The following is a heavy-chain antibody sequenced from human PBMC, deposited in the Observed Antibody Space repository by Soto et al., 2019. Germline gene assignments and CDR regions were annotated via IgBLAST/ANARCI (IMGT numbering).Heavy chain of an antibody. CDR2: INAGNGNT. V-gene: IGHV1-3*01. D-gene: IGHD2-21*02. Sequence: ASVKVSCKASGYTFTSRYMHWVRQAPGQRLEWMGWINAGNGNTKYSQKFQGRVTITRDTSASTAYMELSSLRSEDTAVYYCARSIVVVTALDYSGQGTLVTVSS. CDR1: GYTFTSRY. J-gene: IGHJ4*02. CDR3: ARSIVVVTALDY.